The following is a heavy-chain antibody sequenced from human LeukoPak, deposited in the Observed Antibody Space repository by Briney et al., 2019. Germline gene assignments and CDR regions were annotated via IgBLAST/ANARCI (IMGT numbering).Heavy chain of an antibody. J-gene: IGHJ4*02. CDR1: GYTFTDYF. V-gene: IGHV1-2*02. CDR2: INPSSGGT. CDR3: ARDRHGSPVDF. Sequence: EASVKVSCKASGYTFTDYFIHWVRQAPGQGPEWMGWINPSSGGTKFAQNFQGRVTMTRDTSISTAYMELSRLRSDDTAVYFCARDRHGSPVDFWGQGTLVTVSS.